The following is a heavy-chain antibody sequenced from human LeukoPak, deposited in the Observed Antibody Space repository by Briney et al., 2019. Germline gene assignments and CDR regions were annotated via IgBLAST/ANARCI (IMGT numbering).Heavy chain of an antibody. V-gene: IGHV1-2*02. CDR1: GYTFTGYY. D-gene: IGHD3-22*01. J-gene: IGHJ3*02. CDR3: ARDGYYDSSGYYFGAFDI. CDR2: INPNSGGT. Sequence: SVKVSCKASGYTFTGYYMHWVRQAPGQGLEWRGWINPNSGGTNYAQKFQGRVTMTRDTPISTAYMELSRLRSDDTAVYYCARDGYYDSSGYYFGAFDIWGQGTMVTVSS.